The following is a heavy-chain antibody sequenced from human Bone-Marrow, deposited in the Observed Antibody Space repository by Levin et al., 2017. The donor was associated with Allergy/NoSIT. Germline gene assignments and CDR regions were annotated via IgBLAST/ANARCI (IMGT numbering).Heavy chain of an antibody. Sequence: GESLKISCKASGYTFTDYTIHWVRQAPGQGLEWMGWINTNTGIATYAQDFAGRFVLSLDTSVSTTFLQISGLKTEDNAMYYCARPPPGAYYFDYWGQGTLVIVSS. CDR3: ARPPPGAYYFDY. V-gene: IGHV7-4-1*02. D-gene: IGHD1-26*01. CDR1: GYTFTDYT. J-gene: IGHJ4*02. CDR2: INTNTGIA.